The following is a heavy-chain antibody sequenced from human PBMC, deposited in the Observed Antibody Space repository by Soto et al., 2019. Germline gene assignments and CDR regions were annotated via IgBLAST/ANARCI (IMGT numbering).Heavy chain of an antibody. CDR3: AKDGVGYSYGLYYFDY. CDR1: GFTFSSYG. V-gene: IGHV3-30*18. Sequence: GGSLRLSCAASGFTFSSYGMHWVRQAPGKGLEWVAVISYDGSNKYYADSVKGRFTISRDNSKNTLYLQMNSLRAEDTAVYYCAKDGVGYSYGLYYFDYWGQGTLVTVS. J-gene: IGHJ4*02. D-gene: IGHD5-18*01. CDR2: ISYDGSNK.